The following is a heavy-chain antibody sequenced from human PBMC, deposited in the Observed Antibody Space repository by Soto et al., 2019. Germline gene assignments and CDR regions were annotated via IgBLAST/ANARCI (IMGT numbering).Heavy chain of an antibody. Sequence: ASLKVSCKASGFSFTGYYIHWLRQAPGQGLEWMGWINAHSGGTEYAQKFQGRVTLTRDTSIATAYLTLTSLTSDDTALYYCAKDLTPKRAYWLDTWGQGTLVTVSP. CDR2: INAHSGGT. V-gene: IGHV1-2*02. J-gene: IGHJ5*02. D-gene: IGHD3-16*01. CDR1: GFSFTGYY. CDR3: AKDLTPKRAYWLDT.